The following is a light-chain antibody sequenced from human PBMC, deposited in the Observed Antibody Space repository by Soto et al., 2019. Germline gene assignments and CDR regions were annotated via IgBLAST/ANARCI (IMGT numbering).Light chain of an antibody. CDR2: AVS. J-gene: IGLJ1*01. V-gene: IGLV2-14*01. CDR1: ISDVGAYNY. CDR3: SSYTSGTTPYV. Sequence: QSVLTQPASVSGSPGQSITISCTGTISDVGAYNYVSWYQHHPGKAPKLMIFAVSNRPSGISNRFSGSKSGNTASLTISGLQAEDEADYYCSSYTSGTTPYVFGTGTKLTV.